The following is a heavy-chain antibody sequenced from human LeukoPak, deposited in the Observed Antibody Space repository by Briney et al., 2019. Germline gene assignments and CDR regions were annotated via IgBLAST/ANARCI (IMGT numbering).Heavy chain of an antibody. CDR1: GGSFSGYY. J-gene: IGHJ4*02. CDR3: ARGRLVGATGGDFDY. V-gene: IGHV4-34*01. D-gene: IGHD1-26*01. Sequence: SETLSLTCAVFGGSFSGYYWNWIRQPPGKGLEWIGEINHSGSTNYNPSLKSRVTISVDTSKNQFSLKLSSVTAADTAVYYCARGRLVGATGGDFDYWGQGTLVTVSS. CDR2: INHSGST.